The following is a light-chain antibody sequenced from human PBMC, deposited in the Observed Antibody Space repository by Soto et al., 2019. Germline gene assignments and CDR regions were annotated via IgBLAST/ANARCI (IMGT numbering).Light chain of an antibody. CDR1: SSDIGAYNY. V-gene: IGLV2-14*01. Sequence: QSALTQPASVSGSPGQSITISCTGTSSDIGAYNYVSWYQQHPGKAPKLMIYEVSNRPSGVSNRFSGSKSGNTASLTISGLQAEDEADYYCSSYTITSTRVFGTGTRSPS. CDR3: SSYTITSTRV. J-gene: IGLJ1*01. CDR2: EVS.